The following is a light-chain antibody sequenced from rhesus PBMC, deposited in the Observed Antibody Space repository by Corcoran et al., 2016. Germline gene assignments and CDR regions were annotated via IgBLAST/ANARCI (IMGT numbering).Light chain of an antibody. Sequence: DIQMTQSPSSLSASVGDRVTITCRASQGITNDLAWYQQKPGETPKLLIYEASSLQSGIPSRFSCSGSGTDFTLTISSLQSEDFATYYCQHYYSTPWTFGQGTKVEIK. CDR3: QHYYSTPWT. CDR1: QGITND. J-gene: IGKJ1*01. V-gene: IGKV1-25*01. CDR2: EAS.